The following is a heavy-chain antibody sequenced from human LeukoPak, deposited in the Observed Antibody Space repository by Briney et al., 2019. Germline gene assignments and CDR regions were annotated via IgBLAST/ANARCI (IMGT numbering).Heavy chain of an antibody. CDR2: ISDGGST. Sequence: SETLSLTCSVSGGSITSYYWSWIRQPPGKGLEWIGYISDGGSTNYNPSLKSRVSISVGTSKNQFSLKLSSVTAADTAVYFCARASTTFDDWGQGTLVTVSS. D-gene: IGHD1-14*01. CDR1: GGSITSYY. J-gene: IGHJ4*02. V-gene: IGHV4-59*01. CDR3: ARASTTFDD.